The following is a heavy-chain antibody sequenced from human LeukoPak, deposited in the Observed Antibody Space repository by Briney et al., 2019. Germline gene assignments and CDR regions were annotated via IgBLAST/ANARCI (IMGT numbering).Heavy chain of an antibody. D-gene: IGHD3-10*01. Sequence: RGSLRLSCSASGFTFSNYSMSWVRQPPGKGLEWVSSISGSVDSTYYANSVKGRFSISRDKSKNTLYLQMNRLRAEDTAVYYCAKHKDWLELNVAEYFQHWGQGTLVPVSS. CDR3: AKHKDWLELNVAEYFQH. V-gene: IGHV3-23*01. CDR1: GFTFSNYS. J-gene: IGHJ1*01. CDR2: ISGSVDST.